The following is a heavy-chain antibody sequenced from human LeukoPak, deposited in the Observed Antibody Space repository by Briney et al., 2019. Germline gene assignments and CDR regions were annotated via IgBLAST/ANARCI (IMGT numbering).Heavy chain of an antibody. CDR3: ARIHGGTPTPSFDS. V-gene: IGHV3-21*01. J-gene: IGHJ4*02. Sequence: KPGGSLRLSCAASGFTFSIYAMAWVRQGPGKGLEWVSSIGSSGRNTYYPASVTGRLTISRDNAKNSLFLQMTSLRVEDTAVYYCARIHGGTPTPSFDSWGQGTLVTVSS. CDR1: GFTFSIYA. D-gene: IGHD4-23*01. CDR2: IGSSGRNT.